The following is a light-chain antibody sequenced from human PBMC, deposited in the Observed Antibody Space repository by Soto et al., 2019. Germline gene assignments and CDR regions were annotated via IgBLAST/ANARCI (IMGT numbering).Light chain of an antibody. CDR2: VDN. J-gene: IGLJ2*01. V-gene: IGLV1-51*02. Sequence: QSVLTQPPSVSGAPGQRVTISCSGTSSNVGAASDVYWYQQLPGTAPRLLISVDNKRPSGVPDRFSASKSGTSATLGITGLQTGDEADYYCGTWDSSLSAGVFGGGTKLTVL. CDR3: GTWDSSLSAGV. CDR1: SSNVGAASD.